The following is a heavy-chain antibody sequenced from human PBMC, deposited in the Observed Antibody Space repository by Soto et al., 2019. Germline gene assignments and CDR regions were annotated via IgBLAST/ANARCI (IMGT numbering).Heavy chain of an antibody. CDR2: ISYDDGRNT. CDR1: GFSFSKYA. CDR3: ARGGSPGFGCSIADCYSGSMDV. J-gene: IGHJ6*02. D-gene: IGHD2-21*02. Sequence: QVQLVESGGGVVQPGRSLRLSCAASGFSFSKYAMHWVRQAPGKGPAWVAVISYDDGRNTYYADSVKGRFTISRDNSKNTLYVQMNSLRGEDTAVYYCARGGSPGFGCSIADCYSGSMDVWGQGITVTVSS. V-gene: IGHV3-30*04.